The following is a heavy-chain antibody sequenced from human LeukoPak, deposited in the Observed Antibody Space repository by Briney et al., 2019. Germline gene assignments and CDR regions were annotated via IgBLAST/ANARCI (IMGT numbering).Heavy chain of an antibody. CDR3: ARDQEGFDY. V-gene: IGHV1-46*01. J-gene: IGHJ4*02. Sequence: GASVNVSCKASGYTLTSNYIHWVRQAPGQGLEWMGMIYPRDGSTSYAQKFQGRVTVTRDTSTSTVHMELSGLRSEDTAVYYCARDQEGFDYWGQGTLVTVSS. CDR2: IYPRDGST. CDR1: GYTLTSNY.